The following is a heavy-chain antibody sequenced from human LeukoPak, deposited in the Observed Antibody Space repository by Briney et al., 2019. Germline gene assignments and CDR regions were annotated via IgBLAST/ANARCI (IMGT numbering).Heavy chain of an antibody. Sequence: SETLSLTCTVSGGSISSYYWSWLRQPPGKGLEWIGYIYYSGSTNYNPSLKSRVTISVDTSKNQFSLKLSSVTAADTAVYYCARLVRAVAGSNWFDPWGQGTLVTVSS. CDR1: GGSISSYY. J-gene: IGHJ5*02. V-gene: IGHV4-59*08. D-gene: IGHD6-19*01. CDR2: IYYSGST. CDR3: ARLVRAVAGSNWFDP.